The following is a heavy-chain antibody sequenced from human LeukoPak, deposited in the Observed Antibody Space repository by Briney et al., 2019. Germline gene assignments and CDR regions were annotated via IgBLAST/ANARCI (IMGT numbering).Heavy chain of an antibody. J-gene: IGHJ3*02. CDR1: GFNFSNYW. CDR3: AKDFYGDYRRRDDAFDI. Sequence: GGSLRLFCGASGFNFSNYWMTWVRQAPGKGLEWVSAISGSGVTTYYADSVKGRFTISRDNSKSTLYLQMNSLRVEDTAVYYCAKDFYGDYRRRDDAFDIWGQGTMVTVSS. V-gene: IGHV3-23*01. CDR2: ISGSGVTT. D-gene: IGHD4-17*01.